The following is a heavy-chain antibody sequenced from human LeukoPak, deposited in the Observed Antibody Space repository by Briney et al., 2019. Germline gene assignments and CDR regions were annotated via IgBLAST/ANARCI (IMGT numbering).Heavy chain of an antibody. D-gene: IGHD2-21*01. CDR3: AGEGEFGYFYGMDV. CDR2: IYYSGST. V-gene: IGHV4-31*03. Sequence: PSETLSLTCTVSGGSISSGGYYWSWIRQHPGKGLEWIGYIYYSGSTYYNPSLKSRVTISVDTSKNQFSLKLSSVTAADTAIYYCAGEGEFGYFYGMDVWGQGTTVTVSS. CDR1: GGSISSGGYY. J-gene: IGHJ6*02.